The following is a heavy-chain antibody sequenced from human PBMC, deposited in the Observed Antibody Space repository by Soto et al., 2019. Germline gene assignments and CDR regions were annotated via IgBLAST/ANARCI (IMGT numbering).Heavy chain of an antibody. CDR2: VFPADSDT. D-gene: IGHD1-7*01. CDR3: ARTLKGWNYFCSFDH. Sequence: RGESLKISCKGSGYNFVGHWIAWVRQMPGKGLEWMGIVFPADSDTIYSPSFQGQVTMSADKSVNTAYLQWSSLKASDTATYYCARTLKGWNYFCSFDHWGQGTPVTVAS. J-gene: IGHJ4*02. V-gene: IGHV5-51*01. CDR1: GYNFVGHW.